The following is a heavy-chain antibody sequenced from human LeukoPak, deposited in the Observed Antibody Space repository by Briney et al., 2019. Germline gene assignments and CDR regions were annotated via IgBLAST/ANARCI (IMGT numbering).Heavy chain of an antibody. CDR1: GGSISSSTYY. J-gene: IGHJ4*02. CDR3: ARRGGYSYGYDPDY. V-gene: IGHV4-39*01. D-gene: IGHD5-18*01. Sequence: PSETLSLTCTVSGGSISSSTYYWGWIRQPPGKGLGWIGSIYYSGSTYYNPSLKSRVTISVDTSKNQFSLRLSAVTAADTAVYYCARRGGYSYGYDPDYWGQGTLVTVSS. CDR2: IYYSGST.